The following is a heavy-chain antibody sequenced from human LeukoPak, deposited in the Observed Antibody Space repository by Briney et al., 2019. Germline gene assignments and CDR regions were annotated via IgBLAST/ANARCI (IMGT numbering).Heavy chain of an antibody. D-gene: IGHD6-19*01. CDR3: ARDWLGGSDY. J-gene: IGHJ4*02. V-gene: IGHV3-7*01. CDR1: GGSISSSSYY. CDR2: IKQDGSEK. Sequence: PSETLSLTCTVSGGSISSSSYYWGWIRQPPGKGLEWGANIKQDGSEKYYVDSVKGRFTISRDNAKNSLSLQMSSLRAEDTAVYYCARDWLGGSDYWSQGTLVTVSS.